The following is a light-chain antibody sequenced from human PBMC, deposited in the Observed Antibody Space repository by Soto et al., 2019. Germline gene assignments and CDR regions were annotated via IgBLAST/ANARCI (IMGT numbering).Light chain of an antibody. V-gene: IGKV2-24*01. CDR2: KIS. J-gene: IGKJ4*01. CDR3: MQSKQFPLT. CDR1: QSLVHSDGNTY. Sequence: EIVLTQTPLSSPVTLGQPASISCRSSQSLVHSDGNTYLSWLHLGPGQPPRLLIYKISNRFSGVPARFTGSVAGTDFTLKISRVEADDVGTYYPMQSKQFPLTVAGGTNVDSK.